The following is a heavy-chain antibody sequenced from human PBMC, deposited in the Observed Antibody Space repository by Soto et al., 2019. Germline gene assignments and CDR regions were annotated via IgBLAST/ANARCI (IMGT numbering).Heavy chain of an antibody. D-gene: IGHD2-15*01. CDR2: IWYDGNTK. V-gene: IGHV3-33*01. CDR3: ARGLPPHYHCGMDV. Sequence: QVQLVESGGGVVQPGRSLRLSCAASGFTFSTFGIHWVRQAPGKGLEWVADIWYDGNTKYYADSVKGRFIISRDNSKNPLHLQMNSLRVEDTAVYYCARGLPPHYHCGMDVWGEGTTVIVSS. J-gene: IGHJ6*04. CDR1: GFTFSTFG.